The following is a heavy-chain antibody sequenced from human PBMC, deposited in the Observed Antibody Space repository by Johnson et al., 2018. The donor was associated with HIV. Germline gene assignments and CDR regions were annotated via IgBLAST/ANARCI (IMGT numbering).Heavy chain of an antibody. J-gene: IGHJ3*02. CDR2: INWTGGST. CDR3: ARWGRYCRGGSCYNDAFDI. V-gene: IGHV3-20*04. Sequence: MLLVESGGGVVRPGGSLRLSCAASGFTFDDYGMSWVRQAPGKGLEWVSGINWTGGSTGYADSVKGRFTISRDNAKSSLYLQVNSLRAEDTALYYCARWGRYCRGGSCYNDAFDIWGQGTMVTVSS. CDR1: GFTFDDYG. D-gene: IGHD2-15*01.